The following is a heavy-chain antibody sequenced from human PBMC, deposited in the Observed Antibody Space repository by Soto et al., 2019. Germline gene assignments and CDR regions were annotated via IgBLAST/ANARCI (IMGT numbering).Heavy chain of an antibody. J-gene: IGHJ3*02. CDR1: GFTFSSYG. V-gene: IGHV3-33*01. CDR2: IWYDGSNK. CDR3: ARGAAYCGGDCYLDDAFDI. Sequence: GGSLRLSCAASGFTFSSYGMHLVRQAPGKGLEWVAVIWYDGSNKYYADSVKGRFTISRDNSKNTLYLQMNSLRAEDTAVYYCARGAAYCGGDCYLDDAFDIWGQGTMVTVSS. D-gene: IGHD2-21*02.